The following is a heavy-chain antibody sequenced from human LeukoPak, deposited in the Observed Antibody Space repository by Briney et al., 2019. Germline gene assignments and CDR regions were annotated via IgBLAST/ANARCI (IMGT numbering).Heavy chain of an antibody. D-gene: IGHD2-2*01. CDR2: IYYSGST. J-gene: IGHJ4*02. V-gene: IGHV4-59*01. CDR1: GGSISSYY. CDR3: AREEIEGYCSSTSCPKRAYYFDY. Sequence: SQTLSLTCTVSGGSISSYYCSWIRQPPGKGLEWIGYIYYSGSTNYNPSLKSRVTISVDTSKNQFSLKLSSVTAADTAVYYCAREEIEGYCSSTSCPKRAYYFDYWGQGTLVTVSS.